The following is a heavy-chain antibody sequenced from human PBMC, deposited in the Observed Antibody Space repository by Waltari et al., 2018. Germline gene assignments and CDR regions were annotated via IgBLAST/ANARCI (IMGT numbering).Heavy chain of an antibody. V-gene: IGHV1-24*01. Sequence: QVPLVQSGAEVKKPGASVKVSCKVSGSTRTELSMHRVLQAPGKGLEWMGGFDPEDGETIYAQKFQGRVTMTEDTSTDTAYMELSSLRSEDTAVYYCATAHLNYYYYGMDVWGQGTTVTVSS. CDR1: GSTRTELS. CDR2: FDPEDGET. J-gene: IGHJ6*02. CDR3: ATAHLNYYYYGMDV.